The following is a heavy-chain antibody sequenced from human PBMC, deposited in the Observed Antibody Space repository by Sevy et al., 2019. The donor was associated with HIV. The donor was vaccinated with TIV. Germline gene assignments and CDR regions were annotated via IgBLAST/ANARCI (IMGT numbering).Heavy chain of an antibody. CDR1: GYNFAAHW. Sequence: GESLKISCRASGYNFAAHWIGWVRQMPGKGLEWMGILFPGNSDLRSFQAHVTVSVDKYINTAYLQWANLRASDSAMYFCARCGHLPLDAFDLWGPGTKVTVSS. J-gene: IGHJ3*01. CDR2: LFPGNSDL. V-gene: IGHV5-51*01. CDR3: ARCGHLPLDAFDL. D-gene: IGHD2-21*01.